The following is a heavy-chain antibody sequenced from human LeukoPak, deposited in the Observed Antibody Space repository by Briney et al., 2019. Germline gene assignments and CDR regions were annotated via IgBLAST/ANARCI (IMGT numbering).Heavy chain of an antibody. CDR2: ISAYNGNT. V-gene: IGHV1-18*01. CDR1: GYTFTSYG. Sequence: ASVKVSFKSSGYTFTSYGISWVRQAPGQGLEWMGWISAYNGNTNYAQKLHVRVTMTTYTSTSTGYMELRSLRPDDTAVYYCARDLGSSATSTNWFDPWGQGTLVTVSS. CDR3: ARDLGSSATSTNWFDP. J-gene: IGHJ5*02. D-gene: IGHD6-6*01.